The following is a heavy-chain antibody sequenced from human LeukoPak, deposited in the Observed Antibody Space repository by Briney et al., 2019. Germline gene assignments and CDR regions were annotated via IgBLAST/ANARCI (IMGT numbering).Heavy chain of an antibody. CDR1: EFVFSDYY. CDR3: ARDGIFCSSTSCYLSYMDV. J-gene: IGHJ6*03. V-gene: IGHV3-11*04. D-gene: IGHD2-2*01. Sequence: GGSLRLSCAASEFVFSDYYMSWIRQAPGKGLEWVSYISDSGSTIYYADSVKGRFTISRDNSKNTLYLQMNSLRAEDTAVYYCARDGIFCSSTSCYLSYMDVWGKGTTVTVSS. CDR2: ISDSGSTI.